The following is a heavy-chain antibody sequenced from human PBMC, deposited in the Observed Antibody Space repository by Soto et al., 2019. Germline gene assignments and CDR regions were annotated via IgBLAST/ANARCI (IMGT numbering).Heavy chain of an antibody. Sequence: EVQLVESGGGLVQPGGSLRLSCAASGFTFSNYWMYWVRQAPGKGLVWVSRINSDGSVSSYADSVKGRLTISRDNVKNTLYLQRDRRRAEDTAVYYCARGDCVGGPCYSLAGSFYYCMDVWGKGTTVTVFS. CDR2: INSDGSVS. V-gene: IGHV3-74*01. CDR1: GFTFSNYW. D-gene: IGHD2-15*01. CDR3: ARGDCVGGPCYSLAGSFYYCMDV. J-gene: IGHJ6*03.